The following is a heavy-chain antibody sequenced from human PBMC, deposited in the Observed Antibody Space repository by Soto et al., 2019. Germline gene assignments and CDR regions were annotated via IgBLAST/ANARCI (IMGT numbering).Heavy chain of an antibody. Sequence: GGSLRLSCAASGFTFSSYGMHWVRQAPGKGLEWVAVISYDGSNKYYADSVKGRFTISRDNSKNTLYLQMNSLRAEDTAVYYCAKDISSSEYYYYGMDVWGQGTTVTVSS. CDR1: GFTFSSYG. D-gene: IGHD6-6*01. CDR2: ISYDGSNK. J-gene: IGHJ6*02. V-gene: IGHV3-30*18. CDR3: AKDISSSEYYYYGMDV.